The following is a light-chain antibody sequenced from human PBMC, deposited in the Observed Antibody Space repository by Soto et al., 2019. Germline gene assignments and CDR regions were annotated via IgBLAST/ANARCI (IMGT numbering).Light chain of an antibody. V-gene: IGLV1-51*01. CDR2: DNS. J-gene: IGLJ2*01. CDR3: GTWDTKLNAVV. CDR1: SSNVGNNF. Sequence: QSVLTQPPSMSAAPGRKVTITCSGSSSNVGNNFVSWYQQLPGTAPKLLIFDNSQRPSGIPDRFFGSKSGTSATLAITGPQTGDEAVYYCGTWDTKLNAVVFGGGTKVTVL.